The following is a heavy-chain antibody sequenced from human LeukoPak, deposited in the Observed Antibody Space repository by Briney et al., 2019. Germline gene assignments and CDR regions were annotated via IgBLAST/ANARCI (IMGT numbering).Heavy chain of an antibody. CDR1: GFTFSSNW. J-gene: IGHJ4*02. CDR2: IISNENSA. D-gene: IGHD3-10*01. CDR3: ARSSAWFGEFTFDY. V-gene: IGHV3-74*01. Sequence: GGSLRLSCAASGFTFSSNWMHWVRQAPGKGLVWVSRIISNENSATYADSVKGRFTISRDNAKNTLYLQMNSLRAEDTAVYYCARSSAWFGEFTFDYWGQGTLVTVSS.